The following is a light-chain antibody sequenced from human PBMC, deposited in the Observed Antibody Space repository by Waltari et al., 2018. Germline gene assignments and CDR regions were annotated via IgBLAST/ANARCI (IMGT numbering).Light chain of an antibody. Sequence: SYELTPPPSVSLSPVHTARLTCPGAKVGANYACWYQQKPGQSPVLVIYQDSKRPSGIPERFSGSNSGNTATLTISGTQAMDEADYYCQAWDSSTAVFGTGTKVTVL. V-gene: IGLV3-1*01. J-gene: IGLJ1*01. CDR1: KVGANY. CDR2: QDS. CDR3: QAWDSSTAV.